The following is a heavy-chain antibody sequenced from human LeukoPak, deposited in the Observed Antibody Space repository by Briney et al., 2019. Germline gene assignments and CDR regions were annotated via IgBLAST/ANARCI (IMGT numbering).Heavy chain of an antibody. V-gene: IGHV4-4*07. D-gene: IGHD3-22*01. Sequence: PSETLSLTCTVSGGSISSYYWSWIRQPAGKGLEWIGRIYTSGSTNYNPSLKSRVTISVDTSKNQFSLKLSSVTAADTAVYYCARRKGYYDSSGYYVSWGQGTLVTVSS. J-gene: IGHJ5*02. CDR3: ARRKGYYDSSGYYVS. CDR2: IYTSGST. CDR1: GGSISSYY.